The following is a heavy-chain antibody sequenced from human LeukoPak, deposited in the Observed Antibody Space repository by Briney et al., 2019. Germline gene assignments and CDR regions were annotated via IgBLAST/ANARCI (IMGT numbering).Heavy chain of an antibody. D-gene: IGHD5-18*01. V-gene: IGHV4-34*01. J-gene: IGHJ6*02. Sequence: SETLSLTCAVYGGSFAGSYWGWLRQPPGKGLEWIGEVNDRGSPIYDPSLKRRVTISIDTSKNQFSLKLSSVTAADTAVYYCARGAMRMDVWGQGTTVTVSS. CDR3: ARGAMRMDV. CDR1: GGSFAGSY. CDR2: VNDRGSP.